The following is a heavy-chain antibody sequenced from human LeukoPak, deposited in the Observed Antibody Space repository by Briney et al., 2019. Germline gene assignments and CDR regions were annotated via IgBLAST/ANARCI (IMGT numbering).Heavy chain of an antibody. Sequence: GGSLRLSCAASGFTFSTFTMSGVRQAPGKGLEWVSAISDSGGTTYYADSVRGRFTISRDNSKNTLYLQINSLRGEDTAVHYCAKPGSRFDYWGQGTLVTVSS. CDR1: GFTFSTFT. CDR2: ISDSGGTT. CDR3: AKPGSRFDY. J-gene: IGHJ4*02. V-gene: IGHV3-23*01. D-gene: IGHD6-6*01.